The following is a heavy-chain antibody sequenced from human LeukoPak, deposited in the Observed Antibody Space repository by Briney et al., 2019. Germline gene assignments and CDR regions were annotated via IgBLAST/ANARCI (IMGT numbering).Heavy chain of an antibody. V-gene: IGHV1-8*01. D-gene: IGHD3-10*01. CDR2: MNPNSGNT. J-gene: IGHJ6*03. CDR3: ARGNLRGSYFDYYYYMDV. Sequence: ASVKVSCKASGYTFTSYDINWVRQATGQGLEWMGWMNPNSGNTGYAQKFQGRVTMTRNTSISRAYMELSSLRSEDTAVYYCARGNLRGSYFDYYYYMDVWGKGTAVTVSS. CDR1: GYTFTSYD.